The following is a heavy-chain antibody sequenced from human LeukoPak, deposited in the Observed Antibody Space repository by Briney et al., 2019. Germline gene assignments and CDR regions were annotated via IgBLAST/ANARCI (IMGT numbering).Heavy chain of an antibody. D-gene: IGHD6-19*01. CDR3: AKGIYSSGWYYFDY. Sequence: PGGSLRLSCAASGFTLSNYGMHWVRQAPGKGLEWVAIIWYDGSNKYYADSVKGRFTISRDSSKNTLYLQMNSLRAEDTAVYYCAKGIYSSGWYYFDYWGQGTLVTVSS. CDR1: GFTLSNYG. CDR2: IWYDGSNK. V-gene: IGHV3-33*06. J-gene: IGHJ4*02.